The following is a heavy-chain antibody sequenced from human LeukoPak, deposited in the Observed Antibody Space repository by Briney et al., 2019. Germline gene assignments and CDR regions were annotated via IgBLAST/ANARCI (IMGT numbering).Heavy chain of an antibody. CDR2: IIPVLGIA. Sequence: SVKLSCNASGATFSSYAISWVRQPPGQGLEWMGRIIPVLGIANYAQKFQGRVTITADKSTSTDYMELRSLSSEDTAVSDCARAEGDVYKTGGQGTRGTVS. D-gene: IGHD5-24*01. J-gene: IGHJ4*02. V-gene: IGHV1-69*04. CDR3: ARAEGDVYKT. CDR1: GATFSSYA.